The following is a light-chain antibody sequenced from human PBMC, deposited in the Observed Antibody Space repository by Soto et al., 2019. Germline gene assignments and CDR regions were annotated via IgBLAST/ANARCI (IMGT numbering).Light chain of an antibody. CDR3: QQYNSYLLT. Sequence: DIQMTQSPSTLSASVGDRVTITCRASQSISRSLAWYQQKPGKAPNLLIYGASSLESGVPSRFSGSGFGTEFTLTISSLQPDDFATYYCQQYNSYLLTLGPGTKVDIK. CDR2: GAS. CDR1: QSISRS. J-gene: IGKJ3*01. V-gene: IGKV1-5*01.